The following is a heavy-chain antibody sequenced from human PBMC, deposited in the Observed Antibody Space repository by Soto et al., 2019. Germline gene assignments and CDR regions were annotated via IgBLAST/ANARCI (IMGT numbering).Heavy chain of an antibody. CDR2: ISSSSSYI. D-gene: IGHD5-18*01. V-gene: IGHV3-21*01. CDR1: GFTFSSYS. Sequence: ESGGGLVKPGGSLRLSCAASGFTFSSYSMNWVRQAPGKGLEWVSSISSSSSYIYYADSVKGRFTISRDNAKNSLYLQMNSLRAEDTAVYYCARPKYSYGSRNWFDPWGQGTLVTVSS. J-gene: IGHJ5*02. CDR3: ARPKYSYGSRNWFDP.